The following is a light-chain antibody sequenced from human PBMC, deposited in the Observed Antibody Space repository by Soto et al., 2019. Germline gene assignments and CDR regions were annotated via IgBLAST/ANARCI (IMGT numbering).Light chain of an antibody. Sequence: EIVMTQSPATLSVSPGERATLSCRASQSVSSYLAWYQQKPGQAPRLLIYDASSRATGIPDRFSGRGSGTDFTLTISRLEPEDFAVYYCQQYGSSITFGQGTRLEIK. CDR1: QSVSSY. CDR3: QQYGSSIT. V-gene: IGKV3-20*01. CDR2: DAS. J-gene: IGKJ5*01.